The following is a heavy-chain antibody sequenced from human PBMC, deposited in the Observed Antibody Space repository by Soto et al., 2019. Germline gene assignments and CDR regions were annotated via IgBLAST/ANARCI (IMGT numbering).Heavy chain of an antibody. J-gene: IGHJ6*02. CDR1: GYSFTSYW. CDR3: ARHGAGYCSGGSCYRTHYYYGMDV. D-gene: IGHD2-15*01. CDR2: IDPSDSYT. V-gene: IGHV5-10-1*01. Sequence: GESLKISCKGSGYSFTSYWISWVRQMPGKGLEWMGRIDPSDSYTNYSPSFQGHVTISADKSISTAYLQWSSLKASDTAMYYCARHGAGYCSGGSCYRTHYYYGMDVWGQGTTVTVSS.